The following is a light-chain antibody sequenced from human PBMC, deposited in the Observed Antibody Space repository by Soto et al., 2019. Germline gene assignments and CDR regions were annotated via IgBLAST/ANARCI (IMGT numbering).Light chain of an antibody. CDR2: YDD. V-gene: IGLV1-36*01. J-gene: IGLJ2*01. CDR3: AVWDGNLNGVV. CDR1: RSNIGNNA. Sequence: QSVLTQPPSVSAAPRQRVTISCSGSRSNIGNNAVNWYQQLPGKAPKLLIYYDDLLPSGVSDRFSGSKSGTSASLAISGLQSEDEADYYCAVWDGNLNGVVFGGGTKLTVL.